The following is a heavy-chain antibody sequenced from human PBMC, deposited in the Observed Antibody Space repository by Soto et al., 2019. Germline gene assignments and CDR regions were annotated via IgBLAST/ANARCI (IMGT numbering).Heavy chain of an antibody. J-gene: IGHJ4*02. D-gene: IGHD3-10*01. CDR3: AISVGGYYYGAFDY. CDR2: ISGSGGST. CDR1: GFTFSSYA. Sequence: GGSLRLSCAASGFTFSSYAMSWVRQSPGKGLEWVSAISGSGGSTYYADSVKGRFTISRDNSKNTLYLQMNSLRAEDTAVYYCAISVGGYYYGAFDYWGQGTLVTVSS. V-gene: IGHV3-23*01.